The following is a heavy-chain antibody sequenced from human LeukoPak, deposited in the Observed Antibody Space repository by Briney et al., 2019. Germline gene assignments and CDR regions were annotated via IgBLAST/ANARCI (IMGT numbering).Heavy chain of an antibody. CDR2: IYYSGST. V-gene: IGHV4-59*01. J-gene: IGHJ4*02. Sequence: SETLSLTCTVSGGSISSYYWSWIRQPPGKGLEWIGYIYYSGSTNYNPSLKSRVTISVDTSKNQFSLKLSSVTAADTAVYYCARGYRTDGFYFDYWGQGTLVTVSS. D-gene: IGHD1-14*01. CDR1: GGSISSYY. CDR3: ARGYRTDGFYFDY.